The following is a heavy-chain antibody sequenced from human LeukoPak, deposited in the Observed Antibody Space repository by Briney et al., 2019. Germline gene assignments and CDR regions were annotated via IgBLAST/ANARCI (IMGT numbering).Heavy chain of an antibody. Sequence: GSLRLSCAASGFTFNRYWMSWVRQAPGKGLEWVANIKQDGSEKYYVDPVKGRFTISRDNAKNSLYLQMNSLRAEDTAVYYCARGKYSSGWNYTPYYMGVWGKGTTVTVSS. D-gene: IGHD6-19*01. CDR3: ARGKYSSGWNYTPYYMGV. J-gene: IGHJ6*03. V-gene: IGHV3-7*01. CDR1: GFTFNRYW. CDR2: IKQDGSEK.